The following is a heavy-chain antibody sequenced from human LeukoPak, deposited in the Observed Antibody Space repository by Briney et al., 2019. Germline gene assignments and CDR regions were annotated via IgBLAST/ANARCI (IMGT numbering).Heavy chain of an antibody. J-gene: IGHJ5*02. V-gene: IGHV4-59*08. CDR1: GGSISSYY. CDR2: IYYSGST. Sequence: IPSETLSLTCTVSGGSISSYYWSWIRQPPGKGLEWIGHIYYSGSTNYNPSLKSRVTISVDTSKNQFSLKLSSVTAADTAVYYCARGAKKVGATERSSWFDPWGQGTLVTVSS. D-gene: IGHD1-26*01. CDR3: ARGAKKVGATERSSWFDP.